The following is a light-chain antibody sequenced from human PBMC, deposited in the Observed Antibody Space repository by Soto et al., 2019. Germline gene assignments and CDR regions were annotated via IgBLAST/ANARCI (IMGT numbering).Light chain of an antibody. V-gene: IGLV1-44*01. CDR2: SNN. CDR1: SSNIGSST. Sequence: QLVLTQPPSASGTPGQRVTISCSGSSSNIGSSTVNWYQQLPGTAPKLLIYSNNQRPSGVPDRFSGSKSGTSASLAISGLQSEDEADYYCAAWDDSLNVPYVFGTGTKLTVL. CDR3: AAWDDSLNVPYV. J-gene: IGLJ1*01.